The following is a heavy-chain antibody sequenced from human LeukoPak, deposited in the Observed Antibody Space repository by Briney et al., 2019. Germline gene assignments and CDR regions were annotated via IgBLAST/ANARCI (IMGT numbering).Heavy chain of an antibody. Sequence: GRSLRLSCAASGFTFSSYAMHWVRQAPGKGLEWVAVISYDGSNKYYADSVKGRFTISRDNSKNTLYLQMNSLRAEDTAVYYCASENRPWGQGTLVTVSS. D-gene: IGHD1-14*01. J-gene: IGHJ5*02. CDR3: ASENRP. V-gene: IGHV3-30*04. CDR2: ISYDGSNK. CDR1: GFTFSSYA.